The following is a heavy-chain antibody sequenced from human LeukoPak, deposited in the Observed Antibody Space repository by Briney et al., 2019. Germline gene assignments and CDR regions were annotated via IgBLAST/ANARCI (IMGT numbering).Heavy chain of an antibody. CDR2: IGGSGSKT. D-gene: IGHD6-19*01. CDR3: TKDPGFYSSGLDGNY. V-gene: IGHV3-23*01. Sequence: PGGSLRLSCAASGFTFSNYALSWVRQAPGKGLEWVSTIGGSGSKTFYADSVKGRFIISRDNSKNTVYLQMNTLGAEDTAVYYCTKDPGFYSSGLDGNYWGQGTQVIVSS. J-gene: IGHJ4*02. CDR1: GFTFSNYA.